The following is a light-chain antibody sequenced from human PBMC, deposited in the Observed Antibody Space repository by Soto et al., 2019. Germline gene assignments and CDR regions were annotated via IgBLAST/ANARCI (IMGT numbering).Light chain of an antibody. CDR2: DAS. J-gene: IGKJ5*01. Sequence: EIVMTQSLATLSLSPGERATLSCRASQSVSSFLAWYQQKPGQAPRLLIFDASTRATGIPARFSGGGSGTDFTLTISSLEPEDFAVYYCQQRTNWPSITSCQGTR. CDR1: QSVSSF. V-gene: IGKV3-11*01. CDR3: QQRTNWPSIT.